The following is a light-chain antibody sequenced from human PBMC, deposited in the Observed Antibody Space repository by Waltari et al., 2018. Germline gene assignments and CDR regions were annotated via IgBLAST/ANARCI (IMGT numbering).Light chain of an antibody. Sequence: QSLLSQPPSASATPGQRVTISCFGSNSNIGRNVVSWYQQLPRTAPKLLIYNDYQRPSGVPDRFAASKSGTSASLAIGGIQSEDETDYYCASWDDSLKAWVFGGGTKLTVL. CDR1: NSNIGRNV. J-gene: IGLJ3*02. CDR3: ASWDDSLKAWV. CDR2: NDY. V-gene: IGLV1-44*01.